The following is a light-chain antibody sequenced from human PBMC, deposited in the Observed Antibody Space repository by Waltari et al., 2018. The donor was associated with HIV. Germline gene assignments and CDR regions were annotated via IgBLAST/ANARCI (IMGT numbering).Light chain of an antibody. CDR3: AVWDDMGGVV. J-gene: IGLJ2*01. CDR2: RND. CDR1: RAPLPKIN. Sequence: HSVLTHPPPPSVTPGQSVTKSCSGSRAPLPKINAFSLQQFPGAAPILVLRRNDQRPWGVPACFSCSKSGSSVFVASGGLRSDDEAEYCCAVWDDMGGVVFGGGTKLTVL. V-gene: IGLV1-47*01.